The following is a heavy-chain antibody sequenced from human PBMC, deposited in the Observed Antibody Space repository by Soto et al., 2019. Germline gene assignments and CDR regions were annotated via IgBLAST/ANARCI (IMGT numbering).Heavy chain of an antibody. D-gene: IGHD3-16*01. CDR1: GFTFGSSA. CDR3: VKEFPVLRSGGGN. V-gene: IGHV3-64D*06. Sequence: PEGSLRLSSSACGFTFGSSAMDWFRHGPGKGLGCVSAISSNGGSTYYADSVKGRFTISRDNSKNKLYLQMSRLRAEDTAVYYCVKEFPVLRSGGGNWGQATLV. J-gene: IGHJ1*01. CDR2: ISSNGGST.